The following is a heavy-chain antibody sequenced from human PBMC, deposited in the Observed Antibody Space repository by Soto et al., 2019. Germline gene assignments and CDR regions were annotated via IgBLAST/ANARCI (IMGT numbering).Heavy chain of an antibody. J-gene: IGHJ6*02. D-gene: IGHD3-22*01. V-gene: IGHV1-46*01. CDR1: GYTFTSYY. CDR3: ATTYDPNYYGMDV. CDR2: INPSGGST. Sequence: GAAVKVSCKESGYTFTSYYMHWVRQARGQGLEWMGIINPSGGSTSYAQKFQGRVTMTRDASTSTVYMELSSRSSEDTAVYYCATTYDPNYYGMDVWGQGTTVTVSS.